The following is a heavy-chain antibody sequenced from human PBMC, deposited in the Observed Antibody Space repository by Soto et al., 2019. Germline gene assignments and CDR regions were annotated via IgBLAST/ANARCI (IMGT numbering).Heavy chain of an antibody. V-gene: IGHV4-31*03. CDR1: GGSISSGGYY. CDR3: VMGTISTQRRGGFDY. CDR2: IYYSGST. J-gene: IGHJ4*02. Sequence: QVQLQESGPGLVKPSQTLSLTCTVSGGSISSGGYYWSWIRQHPGKGLEWIGYIYYSGSTYYNPSLKSRVTISVDTSKNQFSLKLSSVTAADTAVYYCVMGTISTQRRGGFDYWGQGTLVTVSS. D-gene: IGHD5-12*01.